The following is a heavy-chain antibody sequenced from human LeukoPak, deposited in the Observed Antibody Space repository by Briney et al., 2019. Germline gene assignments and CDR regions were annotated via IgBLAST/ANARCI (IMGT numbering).Heavy chain of an antibody. V-gene: IGHV3-21*01. D-gene: IGHD6-19*01. CDR1: GFTFSGYT. CDR2: ISDTSSYI. J-gene: IGHJ4*02. Sequence: GGSLRLSCAASGFTFSGYTMNWVRQAPGRGLEWVSFISDTSSYIYYADSVKGRFTISRDNAKNSLYLQMNSLRAEDTAVYYCARALGIAVAGSDYWGQGALVTVSS. CDR3: ARALGIAVAGSDY.